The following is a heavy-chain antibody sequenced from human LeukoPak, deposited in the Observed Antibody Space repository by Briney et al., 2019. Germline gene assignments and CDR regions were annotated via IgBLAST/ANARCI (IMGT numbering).Heavy chain of an antibody. CDR1: GGAVSSGSFY. CDR2: IHNTGST. Sequence: PLETLSLTCTVSGGAVSSGSFYWSWIRQPPGKGLEWIGDIHNTGSTNYNSSLKSRVTISIDTSKNQFSLNLSSVTAADTAVYYCARGRPTVILDYWGQGALVTVSS. D-gene: IGHD4-17*01. V-gene: IGHV4-61*01. J-gene: IGHJ4*02. CDR3: ARGRPTVILDY.